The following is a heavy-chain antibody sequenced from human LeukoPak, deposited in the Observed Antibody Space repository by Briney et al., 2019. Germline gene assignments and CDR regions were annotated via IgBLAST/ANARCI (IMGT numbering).Heavy chain of an antibody. CDR3: AKDLFSCSSTSCYTVDAFDI. D-gene: IGHD2-2*02. J-gene: IGHJ3*02. Sequence: GGSLRLSCAASGFTFSTYAMSWVRQAPGKGLEWVSAISGSGGNTYYADSVKGRFTISRDNSKNTLYLQMNSLRAEDTAVYYCAKDLFSCSSTSCYTVDAFDIWGQGTVVTVSS. CDR2: ISGSGGNT. CDR1: GFTFSTYA. V-gene: IGHV3-23*01.